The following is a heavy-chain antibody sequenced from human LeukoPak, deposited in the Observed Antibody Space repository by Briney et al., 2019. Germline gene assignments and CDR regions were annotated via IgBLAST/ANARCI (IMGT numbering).Heavy chain of an antibody. CDR3: ARDLLNYYDSSGYFDY. D-gene: IGHD3-22*01. V-gene: IGHV1-69*04. CDR1: GGTFSSYA. CDR2: IIPILGIA. J-gene: IGHJ4*02. Sequence: GSSVKVSCKASGGTFSSYAISRVRQAPGQGLEWMGRIIPILGIANYAQKFQGRVTITADKSTSTAYMELSSLRYEDTAVYYCARDLLNYYDSSGYFDYWGQGTLVTVSS.